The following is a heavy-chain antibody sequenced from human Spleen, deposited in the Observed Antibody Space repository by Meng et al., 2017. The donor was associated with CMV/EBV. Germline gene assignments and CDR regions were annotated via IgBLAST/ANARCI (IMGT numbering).Heavy chain of an antibody. V-gene: IGHV3-48*03. CDR1: GFTFSSYE. J-gene: IGHJ4*02. D-gene: IGHD6-13*01. CDR2: ISSSGSTI. CDR3: ARVRGRGIAAARWPPDY. Sequence: GGSLRLSCAASGFTFSSYEMNWVRQAPGKGLEWVSYISSSGSTIYYADSVKGRFTISRDNAKNSLYLQMNSLRAEDTAVYYCARVRGRGIAAARWPPDYWGQGTLVTVSS.